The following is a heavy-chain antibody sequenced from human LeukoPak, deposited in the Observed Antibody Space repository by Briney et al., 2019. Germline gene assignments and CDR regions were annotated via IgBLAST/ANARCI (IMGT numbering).Heavy chain of an antibody. CDR3: ARSQGSGYRKYYFDY. Sequence: SVKVSCKASGGTFSRYAISWVRQAPGQGLEWMGGIIPIFGTANYAQKFQGRVTITTDESTGTAYMELSSLRSEDTAVYYCARSQGSGYRKYYFDYWGQGTLVTVSS. D-gene: IGHD3-3*01. CDR1: GGTFSRYA. J-gene: IGHJ4*02. CDR2: IIPIFGTA. V-gene: IGHV1-69*05.